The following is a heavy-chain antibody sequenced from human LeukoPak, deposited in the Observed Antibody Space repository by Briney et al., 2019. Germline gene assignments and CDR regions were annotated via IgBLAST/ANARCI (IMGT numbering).Heavy chain of an antibody. CDR3: AKEKQLGDYYYYGMDV. J-gene: IGHJ6*02. CDR2: IWYDGSNK. Sequence: GGSLRLSCAASGFTFSNYGMHWVRQAPGKGLEWVAVIWYDGSNKYYADSVKGRFTISRDNSKNTLYLQMNSLRAEDTAVYYCAKEKQLGDYYYYGMDVWGQGTTVTVSS. V-gene: IGHV3-30*02. CDR1: GFTFSNYG. D-gene: IGHD6-6*01.